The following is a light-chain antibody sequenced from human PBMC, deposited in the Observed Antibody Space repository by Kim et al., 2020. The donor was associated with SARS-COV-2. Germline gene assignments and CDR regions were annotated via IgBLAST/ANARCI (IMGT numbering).Light chain of an antibody. V-gene: IGKV1-12*01. J-gene: IGKJ1*01. CDR1: QDVSPW. CDR3: HQAHSLPWT. Sequence: DIQMTQSPSSVSASVGDTVTITCRASQDVSPWLAWYQQKPGKAPNLLVFSVATSQSGVFSRFSGSGSGTHFTLTITSLRPEDAATYYCHQAHSLPWTFGQGTKVDIK. CDR2: SVA.